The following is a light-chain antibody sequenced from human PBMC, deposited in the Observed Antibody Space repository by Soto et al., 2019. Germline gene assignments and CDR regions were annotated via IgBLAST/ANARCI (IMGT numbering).Light chain of an antibody. Sequence: DIVLTPSQATLSFSPLERANLSFRASQSVSSYLALYQQKPGQAPRLLIYAASSRATGIPARFSGSGSGTDFTLTISSLEPEDFAVYYCQKYGSSLWTFGQGTKVDIK. CDR2: AAS. J-gene: IGKJ1*01. CDR3: QKYGSSLWT. CDR1: QSVSSY. V-gene: IGKV3-11*01.